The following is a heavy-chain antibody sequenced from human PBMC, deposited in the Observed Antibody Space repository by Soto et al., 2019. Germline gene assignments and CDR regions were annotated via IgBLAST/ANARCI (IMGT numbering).Heavy chain of an antibody. CDR1: GFTFDDYA. D-gene: IGHD3-10*01. V-gene: IGHV3-9*01. Sequence: EVQLVESGGGLVQPGRSLRLSCAASGFTFDDYAMHWVRQAPGKGLEWVSGISWNSGSIGYADSVKGRFTISRDNAKNSQYQQMNILRTEDTALYYYAKDSAYGTGSYYPDAFDIWGQGTTVTVSS. J-gene: IGHJ3*02. CDR2: ISWNSGSI. CDR3: AKDSAYGTGSYYPDAFDI.